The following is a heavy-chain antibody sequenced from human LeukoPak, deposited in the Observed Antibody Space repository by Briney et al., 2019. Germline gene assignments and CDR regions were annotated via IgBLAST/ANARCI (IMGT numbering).Heavy chain of an antibody. V-gene: IGHV3-48*03. D-gene: IGHD5-12*01. CDR2: ISRSGRTI. CDR3: ARVYSGSWYFDL. Sequence: QAGGSLRLSCAASGFTFSSYAMSWVRQAPGKGLEWVSYISRSGRTIYDADSVKGRFTISRDNAKNSLYLQMNSLRAEDTAVYYCARVYSGSWYFDLWGRGTLVTVSP. J-gene: IGHJ2*01. CDR1: GFTFSSYA.